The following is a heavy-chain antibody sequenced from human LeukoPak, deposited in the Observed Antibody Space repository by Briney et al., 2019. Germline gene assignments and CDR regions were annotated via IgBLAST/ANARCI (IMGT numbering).Heavy chain of an antibody. V-gene: IGHV1-2*02. CDR3: ARDLTGGFYYMDV. J-gene: IGHJ6*03. D-gene: IGHD7-27*01. CDR2: INPNSGGT. Sequence: GASVKVSCKASGYTFTGYYMHWVRQAPGQGLEWMGWINPNSGGTNCAQKFQGRVTMTRDTSISTAYMELSRLRSDDTAVYYCARDLTGGFYYMDVWGKGTTVTVSS. CDR1: GYTFTGYY.